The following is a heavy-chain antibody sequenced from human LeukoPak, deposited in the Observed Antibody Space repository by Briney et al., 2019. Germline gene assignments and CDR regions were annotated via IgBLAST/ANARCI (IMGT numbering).Heavy chain of an antibody. V-gene: IGHV1-3*01. CDR2: IYAGNGNT. D-gene: IGHD6-13*01. CDR1: GYTFTSYA. CDR3: ARDRRIAAAGSFGRFDP. Sequence: ASVKVSCKASGYTFTSYAMHWVRQAPGQRLEWMGWIYAGNGNTKYSQKFQGRVTITRDTSASTAYMELSSLRSEDTAVYYCARDRRIAAAGSFGRFDPWGQGTLVTVSS. J-gene: IGHJ5*02.